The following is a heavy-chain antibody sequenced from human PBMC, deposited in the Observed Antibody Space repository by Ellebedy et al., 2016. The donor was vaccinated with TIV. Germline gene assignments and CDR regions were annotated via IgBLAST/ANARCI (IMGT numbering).Heavy chain of an antibody. Sequence: GESLKISXAASGFNFKKYGMHWVRQAPGKGLEWVGLVSYLGTYQNYAESVEGQFTISRDNTNNILYLQMNSLRREDTAVYYCAKDYSEGDVDNTLDAFDSWGRGALVTVSS. V-gene: IGHV3-30*18. CDR1: GFNFKKYG. CDR2: VSYLGTYQ. CDR3: AKDYSEGDVDNTLDAFDS. J-gene: IGHJ4*02. D-gene: IGHD1-1*01.